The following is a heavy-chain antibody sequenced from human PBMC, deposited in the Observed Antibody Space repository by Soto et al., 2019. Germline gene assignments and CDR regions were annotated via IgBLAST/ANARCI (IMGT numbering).Heavy chain of an antibody. CDR2: ISWNSGSI. CDR3: AKDTSPRYYYDSSGYNY. J-gene: IGHJ4*02. D-gene: IGHD3-22*01. V-gene: IGHV3-9*01. CDR1: GFTFDDYA. Sequence: GGSLRLSCAASGFTFDDYAMQWVRQAPGKGLEWVSGISWNSGSIGYADSVKGRFTISRDNAKNSLYLQMNSLRAEDTALYYCAKDTSPRYYYDSSGYNYWGQGTLVTVSS.